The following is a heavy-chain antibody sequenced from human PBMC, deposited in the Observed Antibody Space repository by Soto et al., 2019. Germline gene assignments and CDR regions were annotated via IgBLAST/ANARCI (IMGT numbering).Heavy chain of an antibody. CDR1: GGSINTATHS. V-gene: IGHV4-30-2*01. J-gene: IGHJ4*02. CDR2: IYHSGSP. CDR3: ARGGGVTTTGDDY. Sequence: QLQLQESGSGLVKPSQTLSLTCAVSGGSINTATHSWSWIRQPPGKGLEWIGYIYHSGSPYYNPYVKRRVTITIDTSNNQCFPRLGSVTAGDTAGDSCARGGGVTTTGDDYWGQGILVTVSS. D-gene: IGHD3-16*01.